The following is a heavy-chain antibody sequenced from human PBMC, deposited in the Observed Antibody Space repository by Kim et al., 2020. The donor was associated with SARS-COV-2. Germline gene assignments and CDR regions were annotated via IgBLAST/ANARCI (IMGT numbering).Heavy chain of an antibody. CDR1: GFTFSSYA. V-gene: IGHV3-30*04. Sequence: GGSLRLSCAASGFTFSSYAMHWVRQAPGKGLEWVAVISYDGSNKYYADSVKGRFTISRDNSKNTLYLQMNSLRAEDTAVYYCARGRGTGPYFDYWGQGTLVTVSS. CDR2: ISYDGSNK. CDR3: ARGRGTGPYFDY. D-gene: IGHD1-1*01. J-gene: IGHJ4*02.